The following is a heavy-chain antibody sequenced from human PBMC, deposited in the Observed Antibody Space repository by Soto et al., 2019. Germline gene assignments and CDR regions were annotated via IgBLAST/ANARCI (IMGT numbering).Heavy chain of an antibody. Sequence: GASVKVSCKASGGTFSSYAISWVRQAPGQGLEWMGGIIPIFGTANYAQKFQGRVTITADESTSTAYMELSSLRSEDTAVYYCARREITMVRGVKLNYYYYYGMDVWGQGTTVTASS. V-gene: IGHV1-69*13. D-gene: IGHD3-10*01. J-gene: IGHJ6*02. CDR3: ARREITMVRGVKLNYYYYYGMDV. CDR1: GGTFSSYA. CDR2: IIPIFGTA.